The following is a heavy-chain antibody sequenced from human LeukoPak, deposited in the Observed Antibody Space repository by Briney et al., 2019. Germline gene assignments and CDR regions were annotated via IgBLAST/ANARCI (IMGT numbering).Heavy chain of an antibody. J-gene: IGHJ4*02. CDR3: ARGGDWPPDY. V-gene: IGHV3-30*03. CDR2: ISYDGSNK. CDR1: GFTFSSYG. Sequence: GGSLRLSCAASGFTFSSYGMHWVRQAPGKGLEWVAVISYDGSNKYYADSVKGRFTISRDNAKNSLYLQMNSLRAEDTAVYYCARGGDWPPDYWGQGTLVTVSS. D-gene: IGHD3-10*01.